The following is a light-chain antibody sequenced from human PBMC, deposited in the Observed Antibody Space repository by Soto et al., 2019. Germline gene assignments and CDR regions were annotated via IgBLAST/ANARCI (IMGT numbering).Light chain of an antibody. V-gene: IGKV3-11*01. J-gene: IGKJ1*01. CDR1: QSIRNY. Sequence: SVLTQFPVTLSFAPCEIATLSCSASQSIRNYLVWYQQKPGQAPRLLIYDASDRATGIPTRFSGSGSGTDFTLTISSLEPEDFAVYYCQQRSNWPPTFGQGTKVDIK. CDR2: DAS. CDR3: QQRSNWPPT.